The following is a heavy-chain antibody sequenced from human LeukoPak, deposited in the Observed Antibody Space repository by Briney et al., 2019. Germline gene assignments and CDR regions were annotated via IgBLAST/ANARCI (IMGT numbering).Heavy chain of an antibody. J-gene: IGHJ3*02. Sequence: PSETLSLTCAVSGGSISSGGYSWRWLRQPPGRGVEWIGYIYHSGSTYYNPSLKSRVTISVDRSKNHFSLKLSSVTAADTAVYYCARAKTYYYGSGMGAFDIWGQGTLVTVSS. D-gene: IGHD3-10*01. CDR2: IYHSGST. CDR3: ARAKTYYYGSGMGAFDI. V-gene: IGHV4-30-2*01. CDR1: GGSISSGGYS.